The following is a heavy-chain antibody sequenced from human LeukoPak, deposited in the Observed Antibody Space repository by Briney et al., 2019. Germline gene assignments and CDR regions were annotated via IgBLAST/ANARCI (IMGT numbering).Heavy chain of an antibody. V-gene: IGHV4-59*11. CDR3: AREGSAYDYYFDY. CDR2: IYNSGRT. D-gene: IGHD5-12*01. CDR1: GGSISSHY. J-gene: IGHJ4*02. Sequence: PSETLSLTCTVSGGSISSHYWSWIRPPPGKGLEWIGYIYNSGRTNYNPSLMSRVTISLDTSKNQFSLKLSSVTAADTAVYYCAREGSAYDYYFDYWGQGILVTVSS.